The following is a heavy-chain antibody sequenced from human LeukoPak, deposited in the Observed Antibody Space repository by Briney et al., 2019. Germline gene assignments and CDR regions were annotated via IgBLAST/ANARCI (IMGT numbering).Heavy chain of an antibody. Sequence: QTGGSLRLSCAASGFTFSRYEMNWVRQAPGKGLEWVSYISSSGSTIYYADSVKGRFTISRDNAKNSLYLQMNSLRAEDTAVYYCARGPTHAFDYWGQGTLVTVSS. CDR2: ISSSGSTI. CDR3: ARGPTHAFDY. CDR1: GFTFSRYE. V-gene: IGHV3-48*03. J-gene: IGHJ4*02.